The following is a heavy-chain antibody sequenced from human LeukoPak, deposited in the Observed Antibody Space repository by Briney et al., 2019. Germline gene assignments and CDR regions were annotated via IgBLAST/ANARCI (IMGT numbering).Heavy chain of an antibody. CDR1: GGTFSSYA. V-gene: IGHV1-69*01. J-gene: IGHJ4*02. CDR2: IIPIFGTA. CDR3: ARTSPLSSWYDY. D-gene: IGHD6-13*01. Sequence: SVKVSCKASGGTFSSYAISWVRQAPGQGLEWMGGIIPIFGTANYAQKFQGRVTITADESTSTAYMELSSLSSVTAADTAVYYCARTSPLSSWYDYWGQGTLVTVSS.